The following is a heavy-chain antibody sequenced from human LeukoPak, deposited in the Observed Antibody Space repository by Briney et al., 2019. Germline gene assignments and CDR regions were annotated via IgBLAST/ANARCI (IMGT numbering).Heavy chain of an antibody. V-gene: IGHV1-8*03. J-gene: IGHJ4*02. CDR1: GYTFTSYD. CDR3: ARGYYDILTGYGYYFDY. CDR2: MNPNSGNT. D-gene: IGHD3-9*01. Sequence: ASVKVSCKASGYTFTSYDINWVRQATGQGLEWMGWMNPNSGNTGYAQKFQGRVTITRNTSISTAYMELSSLRSEDTAVYYCARGYYDILTGYGYYFDYWGQGTLVTVSS.